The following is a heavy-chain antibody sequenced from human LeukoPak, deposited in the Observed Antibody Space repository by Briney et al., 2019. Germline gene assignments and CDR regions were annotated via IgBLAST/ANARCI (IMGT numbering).Heavy chain of an antibody. CDR2: INPNSGGT. J-gene: IGHJ4*02. CDR3: ARDLTYYDFWSGYQEGPYYFDY. Sequence: GASVKVSCKASGYTFTGYYMHWVRQAPGQGLAWMGWINPNSGGTNYAQKFQGRVSMTRDTSISTAYMELSRLRSDDTAVYYCARDLTYYDFWSGYQEGPYYFDYWGQGTLVTVSS. V-gene: IGHV1-2*02. CDR1: GYTFTGYY. D-gene: IGHD3-3*01.